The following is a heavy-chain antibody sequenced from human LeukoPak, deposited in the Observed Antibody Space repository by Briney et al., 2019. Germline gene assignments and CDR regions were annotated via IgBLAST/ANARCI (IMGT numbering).Heavy chain of an antibody. Sequence: SQTLSLTCTVSGGSISSGDYYWSWIRQPPGTGLEWIGYIYYSGSTYYNPSLKSRITISVDTSKNQFSLKLNSVTAADTAVYYCARESGGLLWFGDWGQGTLVTVSS. CDR1: GGSISSGDYY. D-gene: IGHD3-10*01. V-gene: IGHV4-30-4*01. CDR2: IYYSGST. J-gene: IGHJ4*02. CDR3: ARESGGLLWFGD.